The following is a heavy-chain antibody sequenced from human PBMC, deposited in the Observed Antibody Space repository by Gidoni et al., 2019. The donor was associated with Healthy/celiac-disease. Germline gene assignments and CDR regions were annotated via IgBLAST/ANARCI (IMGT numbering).Heavy chain of an antibody. D-gene: IGHD3-22*01. CDR3: ARDLGEYYDSSGYYALGY. V-gene: IGHV1-69*01. CDR1: GGTFSSYA. CDR2: IIPIFGTA. Sequence: QVQLVQSGAEVKKPGSSVKVSCKASGGTFSSYAISWVRQAPGQGLEWMGGIIPIFGTANYAQKFRGRVTITADESTSTAYMELSSLRSEDTAVYYCARDLGEYYDSSGYYALGYWGQGTLVTVSS. J-gene: IGHJ4*02.